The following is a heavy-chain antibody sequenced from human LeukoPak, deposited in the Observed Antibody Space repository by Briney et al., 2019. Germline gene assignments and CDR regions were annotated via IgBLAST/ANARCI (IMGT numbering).Heavy chain of an antibody. V-gene: IGHV4-61*02. CDR2: IYTSGST. CDR3: ARDYYDSSGYYYYFDY. Sequence: PSETLSLTCTVSGDSISSGDYYWSWIRQPAVKGLEWIGRIYTSGSTNYNPSLKSRVTISVDTSKNQFSLKLSSVTAADTAVYYCARDYYDSSGYYYYFDYWGQGTLVTVSS. D-gene: IGHD3-22*01. J-gene: IGHJ4*02. CDR1: GDSISSGDYY.